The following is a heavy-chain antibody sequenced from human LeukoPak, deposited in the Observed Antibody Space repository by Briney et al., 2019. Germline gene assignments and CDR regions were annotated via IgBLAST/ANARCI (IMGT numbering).Heavy chain of an antibody. D-gene: IGHD2-2*01. CDR2: INSDGSST. CDR1: GFTFSTYW. CDR3: ARVCTSCYFGLFDY. J-gene: IGHJ4*02. Sequence: GGSLRLSCAASGFTFSTYWMHWARQAPGKGLVWVSRINSDGSSTSYADSVKGRFTISRDNAKNTLYLQMNSLRAEDTAVYYCARVCTSCYFGLFDYWGQGTLVTVSS. V-gene: IGHV3-74*01.